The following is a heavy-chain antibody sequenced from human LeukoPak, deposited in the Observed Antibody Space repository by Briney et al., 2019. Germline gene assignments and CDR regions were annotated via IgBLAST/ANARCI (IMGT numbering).Heavy chain of an antibody. D-gene: IGHD2-15*01. CDR1: GFTFSSYA. J-gene: IGHJ6*02. CDR2: ISSYSSYI. V-gene: IGHV3-21*06. Sequence: GGSLRLSCAASGFTFSSYAMSWVRQAPGKGLEWVASISSYSSYIYYADSVKGRFTISRDNAKNSLFLQMDSLRAEDTAVYYCARICVGGTCFSPHYGMDVWGQGTTVIVSS. CDR3: ARICVGGTCFSPHYGMDV.